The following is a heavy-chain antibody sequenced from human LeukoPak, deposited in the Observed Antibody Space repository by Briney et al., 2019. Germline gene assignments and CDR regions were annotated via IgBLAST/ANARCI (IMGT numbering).Heavy chain of an antibody. D-gene: IGHD3-9*01. CDR3: ARALLRYFDWLLRGHLDYYGMDV. V-gene: IGHV3-66*02. CDR2: IYSGAGT. Sequence: PGGSLRLSCAASGFTVSGSYVSWVRQAPGKGLEWVSFIYSGAGTYYADSVKGRFTISRDNSKNTLYLQMNSLRAEDTAVYYCARALLRYFDWLLRGHLDYYGMDVWGQGTTVTVSS. CDR1: GFTVSGSY. J-gene: IGHJ6*02.